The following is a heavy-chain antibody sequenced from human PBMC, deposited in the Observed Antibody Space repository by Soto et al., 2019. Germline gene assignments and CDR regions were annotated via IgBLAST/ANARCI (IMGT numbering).Heavy chain of an antibody. D-gene: IGHD2-15*01. CDR3: ARHTPAISISDH. Sequence: QLQLQESGPGLVKPSETLSLTCTVSGGSISSSSYYWGWIRQPPGKGLEWIGSIYYSGSTYYNPSLKGRVTITVDTSKNQYSLKLRSVTAADTAVYSCARHTPAISISDHWGQGTLVTVSS. V-gene: IGHV4-39*01. CDR1: GGSISSSSYY. J-gene: IGHJ4*02. CDR2: IYYSGST.